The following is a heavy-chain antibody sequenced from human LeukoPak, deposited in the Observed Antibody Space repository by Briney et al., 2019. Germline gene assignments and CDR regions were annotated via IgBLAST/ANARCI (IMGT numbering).Heavy chain of an antibody. CDR2: INHSGST. D-gene: IGHD3-10*01. Sequence: SETLSLTCAVYGGSFSGYYWSWIRQPPGEGLELNGEINHSGSTNYNPSLKSRVTISVDTSKNQFSLKLSSVTAADTAVYYCARRPMVRGVIDYWGQGTQVTVSS. V-gene: IGHV4-34*01. J-gene: IGHJ4*02. CDR1: GGSFSGYY. CDR3: ARRPMVRGVIDY.